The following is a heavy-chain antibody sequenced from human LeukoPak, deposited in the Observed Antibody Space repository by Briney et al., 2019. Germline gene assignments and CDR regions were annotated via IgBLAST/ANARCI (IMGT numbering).Heavy chain of an antibody. CDR3: AKGGPNDAFDI. Sequence: GSLRLSCAASGFTFSNYAMSWVRQTPGRGLEWVSAITASGFTTHYADSVKGRFTMSRDNSKNTLFLQLSSLRVDDTAVYYCAKGGPNDAFDIWGHGTLVSVSS. CDR1: GFTFSNYA. V-gene: IGHV3-23*01. J-gene: IGHJ3*02. CDR2: ITASGFTT.